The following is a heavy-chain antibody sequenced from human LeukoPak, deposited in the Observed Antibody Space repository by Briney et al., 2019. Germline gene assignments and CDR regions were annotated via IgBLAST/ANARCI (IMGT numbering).Heavy chain of an antibody. V-gene: IGHV3-23*01. D-gene: IGHD6-19*01. CDR2: ISGGATT. Sequence: AGSLTPSCAASTLTFSNYVMSWDRQAQGKGLEWVSAISGGATTYYPDYVKGRFTISRDNSKNTLYLQMNSLRGEDTAIYYCAKAGRLQAVAGWIDYWGQGTLVTVS. CDR1: TLTFSNYV. J-gene: IGHJ4*02. CDR3: AKAGRLQAVAGWIDY.